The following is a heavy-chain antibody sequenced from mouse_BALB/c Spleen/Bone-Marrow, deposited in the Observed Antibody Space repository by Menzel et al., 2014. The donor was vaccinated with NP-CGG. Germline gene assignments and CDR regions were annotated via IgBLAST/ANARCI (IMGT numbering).Heavy chain of an antibody. Sequence: VQLQESGPGLVAPSQSLSISCTVSGFSLTSYGVHWVRPPPGQGLEWLGVIWAGGSTNYNSALMSRLSINKDNSKSQVFLKMNSLQTDDTAMYYCAREGRGYYGSSGAAMDYWGQGTTVTVSS. D-gene: IGHD1-1*01. CDR3: AREGRGYYGSSGAAMDY. J-gene: IGHJ4*01. CDR2: IWAGGST. V-gene: IGHV2-9*02. CDR1: GFSLTSYG.